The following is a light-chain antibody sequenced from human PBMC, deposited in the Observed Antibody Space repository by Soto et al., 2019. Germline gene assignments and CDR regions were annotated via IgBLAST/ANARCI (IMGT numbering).Light chain of an antibody. J-gene: IGKJ3*01. CDR3: LHLNSYSPDT. CDR2: AAS. V-gene: IGKV1-9*01. Sequence: DIQLTQSPSFLSASVGDRVTITCRASQGISSYLAWYQQKPGTAPKLLIFAASTLQNGVPSRFSGSGSGTEFTLTISSLQPEDFATYYCLHLNSYSPDTFGPGIKVDIK. CDR1: QGISSY.